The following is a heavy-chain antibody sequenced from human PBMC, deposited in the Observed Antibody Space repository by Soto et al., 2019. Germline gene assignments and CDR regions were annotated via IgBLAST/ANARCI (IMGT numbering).Heavy chain of an antibody. CDR2: ISGSGGST. CDR1: GFTFSSYA. Sequence: EVQLLESGGGLVQPGGSLRLSCAASGFTFSSYAMSWVRQAPGKGLEWVSAISGSGGSTYYADSVKGRLTISRDNSKNTLYLQMNSLRAEDTAVYYCAKGIAVAGHFDYWGQGTLVTVSS. CDR3: AKGIAVAGHFDY. V-gene: IGHV3-23*01. D-gene: IGHD6-19*01. J-gene: IGHJ4*02.